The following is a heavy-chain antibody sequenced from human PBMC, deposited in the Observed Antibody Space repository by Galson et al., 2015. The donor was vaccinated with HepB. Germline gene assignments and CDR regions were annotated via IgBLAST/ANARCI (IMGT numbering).Heavy chain of an antibody. J-gene: IGHJ3*02. V-gene: IGHV1-69*06. Sequence: SVKVSCKASGGTFSSYAISWVRQAPGQGLEWMGGIIPIFGTANYAQKFQGRVTITADKSTSTAYMELSSLRAEDTAVYYCAKDGAGYSGYDSEWAAAFDIWGQGTMVTVSS. CDR2: IIPIFGTA. CDR1: GGTFSSYA. CDR3: AKDGAGYSGYDSEWAAAFDI. D-gene: IGHD5-12*01.